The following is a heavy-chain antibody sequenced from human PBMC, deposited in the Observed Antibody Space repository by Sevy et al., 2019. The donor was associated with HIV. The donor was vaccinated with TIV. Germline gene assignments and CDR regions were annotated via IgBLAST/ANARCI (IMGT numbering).Heavy chain of an antibody. CDR3: ARDLEFYDYGDYGPAFMPDY. V-gene: IGHV3-33*01. CDR2: IWFDGSNT. Sequence: GGSLRHSCAASGFTFSTYGMHWVRQAPGKGLEWVAVIWFDGSNTYYADSVKGRFTISRDIAKNTLHLQMNSLRVEDTAVYYCARDLEFYDYGDYGPAFMPDYWGQGTLVTVSS. D-gene: IGHD4-17*01. J-gene: IGHJ4*02. CDR1: GFTFSTYG.